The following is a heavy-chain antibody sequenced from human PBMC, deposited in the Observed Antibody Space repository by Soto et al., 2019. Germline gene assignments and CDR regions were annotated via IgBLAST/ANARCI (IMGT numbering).Heavy chain of an antibody. CDR2: IYYSGST. D-gene: IGHD3-10*01. CDR1: GGSISSYY. Sequence: SETLSLTCTVSGGSISSYYWSWIRQPPGKGLEWIGYIYYSGSTNYNPSLKSRVTISVDTSKNQFSLKLSSVTAAGTAVYYCARDRGTRTTNFYGMDVWGQGTTVTVSS. V-gene: IGHV4-59*01. J-gene: IGHJ6*02. CDR3: ARDRGTRTTNFYGMDV.